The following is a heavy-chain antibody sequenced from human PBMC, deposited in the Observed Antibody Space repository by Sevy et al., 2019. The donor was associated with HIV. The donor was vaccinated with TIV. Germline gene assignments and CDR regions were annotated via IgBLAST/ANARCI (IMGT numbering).Heavy chain of an antibody. J-gene: IGHJ6*02. D-gene: IGHD5-18*01. CDR2: IRSKAYGGTT. V-gene: IGHV3-49*03. CDR3: TREPPAVDTAMAYYYYYGMDV. CDR1: GFTFSDYY. Sequence: GGSLRLSCAASGFTFSDYYMSWIRQAPGKGLEWVGFIRSKAYGGTTEYAASVKGRFTISRDDSKSIAYLQMNSLKTEDTAVYYCTREPPAVDTAMAYYYYYGMDVWGQGTTVTVSS.